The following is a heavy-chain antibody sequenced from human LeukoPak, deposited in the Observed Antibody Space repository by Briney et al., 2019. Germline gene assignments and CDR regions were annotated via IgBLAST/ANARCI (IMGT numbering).Heavy chain of an antibody. CDR1: GFTFSTNA. V-gene: IGHV3-23*01. CDR2: VSGSGDDT. J-gene: IGHJ4*02. CDR3: AKGGIAAAGTIDY. D-gene: IGHD6-13*01. Sequence: PGGSLRLSCAASGFTFSTNAMSWVRQAPGKGLEWVAAVSGSGDDTYYAASVKGRFTISRDNSKSTLYLQMNSLRAEDTAVYYYAKGGIAAAGTIDYWGQGTLVTVSS.